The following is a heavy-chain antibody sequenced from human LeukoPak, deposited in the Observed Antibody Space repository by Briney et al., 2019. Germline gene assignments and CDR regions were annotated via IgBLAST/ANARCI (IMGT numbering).Heavy chain of an antibody. J-gene: IGHJ5*02. Sequence: TSETLSLTCTVSGGSVSTYYWSWIRQPPGKGLEWIGYIYDSGTTNYNPSLKSRVTISVDTSKNQFSLKLKSVTAADTAVYFCVAVQWLREYNWFDPWGQGTLVTVSS. D-gene: IGHD5-12*01. CDR3: VAVQWLREYNWFDP. CDR2: IYDSGTT. V-gene: IGHV4-59*02. CDR1: GGSVSTYY.